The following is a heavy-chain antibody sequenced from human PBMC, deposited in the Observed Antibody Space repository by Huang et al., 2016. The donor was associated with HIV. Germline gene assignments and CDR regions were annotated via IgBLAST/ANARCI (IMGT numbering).Heavy chain of an antibody. CDR2: ISAHKTDS. Sequence: QVQLVQSGAEVKKPGASVKVSCKASGYTFSNYGISWVRQVPGQGLEWRGWISAHKTDSTYAQNLQGRVTLTTDTSTSTAYLELTSLRSDDTAVYYCARGPLFGDREYFQHWGQGTLVTVSS. CDR3: ARGPLFGDREYFQH. J-gene: IGHJ1*01. CDR1: GYTFSNYG. V-gene: IGHV1-18*04. D-gene: IGHD2-21*02.